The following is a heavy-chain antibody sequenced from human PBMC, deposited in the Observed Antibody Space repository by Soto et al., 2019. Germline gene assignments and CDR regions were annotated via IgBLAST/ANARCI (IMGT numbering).Heavy chain of an antibody. J-gene: IGHJ6*02. Sequence: QVQLVQSGAEVKKPGSSVKVSCKASGGTFSSYAISWVRQAPGQGLEWMGGIIPIFGTANYAQKFQGRVTITADKSTSTAYMELSSLRSEDTAVYDFARDAKGVGIWSVWGQGTTVTVSS. CDR1: GGTFSSYA. V-gene: IGHV1-69*06. CDR2: IIPIFGTA. D-gene: IGHD2-8*01. CDR3: ARDAKGVGIWSV.